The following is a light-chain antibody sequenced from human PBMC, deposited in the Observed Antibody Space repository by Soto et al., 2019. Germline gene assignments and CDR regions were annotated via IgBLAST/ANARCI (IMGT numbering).Light chain of an antibody. Sequence: AIRMTQSPSSFSASTGDRVTITCRASQGISSYLAWYQQKPGKAPKLLIYAASTLQSGVPSRFSGSGSGTDFTLTISCLQSEDFAPYYCQQYYSYPQPFGQGTKMEIK. CDR1: QGISSY. CDR3: QQYYSYPQP. V-gene: IGKV1-8*01. CDR2: AAS. J-gene: IGKJ1*01.